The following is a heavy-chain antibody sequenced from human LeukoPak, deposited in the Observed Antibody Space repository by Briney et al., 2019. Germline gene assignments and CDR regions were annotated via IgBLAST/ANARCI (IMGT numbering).Heavy chain of an antibody. CDR2: ISAYNGNT. J-gene: IGHJ3*02. D-gene: IGHD6-19*01. CDR3: ARGTSGWPSDAFDI. Sequence: SVKVSCKASGYTFTSYGITWLRQAPGQGLEWMGWISAYNGNTNYAQKLQGRVTMTTDTSTSTAYMELRSLRSDDTAVYYCARGTSGWPSDAFDIWGQGTMVTVSS. CDR1: GYTFTSYG. V-gene: IGHV1-18*01.